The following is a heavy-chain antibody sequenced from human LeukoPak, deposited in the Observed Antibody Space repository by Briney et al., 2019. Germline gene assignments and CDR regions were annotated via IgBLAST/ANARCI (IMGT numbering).Heavy chain of an antibody. Sequence: PGGSLRLSCAASEFTFSSYAMHWVRQAAGKGLEWVAAISYDGSNKYYADSVKGRFTISRDNSKNTLYLQMNSLRAEDTAVYYCAKEMAYYYDSSGYPDAFDIWGQGTMVTVSS. V-gene: IGHV3-30*04. CDR3: AKEMAYYYDSSGYPDAFDI. D-gene: IGHD3-22*01. CDR1: EFTFSSYA. J-gene: IGHJ3*02. CDR2: ISYDGSNK.